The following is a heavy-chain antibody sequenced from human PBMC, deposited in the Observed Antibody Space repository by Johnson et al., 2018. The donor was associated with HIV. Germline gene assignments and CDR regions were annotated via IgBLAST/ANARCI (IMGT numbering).Heavy chain of an antibody. V-gene: IGHV3-30*02. Sequence: QVQLVESGGGVVQPGGSLRLSCAASGFTFSNYGMHWVRQAPGKGLEWVAFMYYDGSNKYYADSVKGRFTISRDNSKNTLFLQMNSLRVDDTAVYYCAKCIWGSSLIDAFDIWGQGTSVTVSS. J-gene: IGHJ3*02. CDR2: MYYDGSNK. D-gene: IGHD6-13*01. CDR1: GFTFSNYG. CDR3: AKCIWGSSLIDAFDI.